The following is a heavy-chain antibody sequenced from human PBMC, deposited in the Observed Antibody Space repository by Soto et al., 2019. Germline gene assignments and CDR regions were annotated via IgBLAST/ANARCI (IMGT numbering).Heavy chain of an antibody. CDR1: GTSVSNYY. V-gene: IGHV4-4*07. Sequence: SETLSLTCSASGTSVSNYYWSWIRQPAGKSPEHIARIYTSGSTSYNPSLKSRVTMSMDTSQTQIYLNLTSVTAADTAVYYCARWGIQLSYAFDYWGQGIQVTVSS. CDR3: ARWGIQLSYAFDY. D-gene: IGHD5-18*01. CDR2: IYTSGST. J-gene: IGHJ4*02.